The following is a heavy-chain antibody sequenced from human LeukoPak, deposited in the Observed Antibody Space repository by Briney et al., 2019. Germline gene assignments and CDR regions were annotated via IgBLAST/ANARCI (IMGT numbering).Heavy chain of an antibody. CDR3: TKDDAYSSSWYACDI. CDR1: GFTFSRYG. V-gene: IGHV3-33*06. Sequence: PGRSLRLSCAASGFTFSRYGIHWVRQAPGKGLEWVAVIWSDGSNKYYADSVKGRFTISRDNSKNTVYLEMNSLRAEDTAVYYCTKDDAYSSSWYACDIWGQGTMVTVSS. CDR2: IWSDGSNK. D-gene: IGHD6-13*01. J-gene: IGHJ3*02.